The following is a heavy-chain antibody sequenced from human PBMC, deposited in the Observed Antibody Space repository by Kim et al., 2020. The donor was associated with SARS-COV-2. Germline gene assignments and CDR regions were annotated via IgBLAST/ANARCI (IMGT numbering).Heavy chain of an antibody. CDR3: ARQTISWAFDI. J-gene: IGHJ3*02. V-gene: IGHV4-59*08. CDR2: T. D-gene: IGHD1-7*01. Sequence: TNYNPSLKRRVTISVDTSKNQFSLKLSSVTAADTAVYYCARQTISWAFDIWGQGTMVTVSS.